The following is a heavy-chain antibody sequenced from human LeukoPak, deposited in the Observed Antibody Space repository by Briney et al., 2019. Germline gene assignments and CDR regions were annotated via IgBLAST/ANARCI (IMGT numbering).Heavy chain of an antibody. CDR3: ARGYSGSYYRFDP. J-gene: IGHJ5*02. V-gene: IGHV1-69*04. CDR1: GGTFSSYA. Sequence: GASVKVSCKASGGTFSSYAISWVRQAPGQGFEWMGRIIPILGIASYAQKFQGRVTITADKSTSTAYMELSSLRSEDTAVYYCARGYSGSYYRFDPWGQGTLVTVSS. D-gene: IGHD1-26*01. CDR2: IIPILGIA.